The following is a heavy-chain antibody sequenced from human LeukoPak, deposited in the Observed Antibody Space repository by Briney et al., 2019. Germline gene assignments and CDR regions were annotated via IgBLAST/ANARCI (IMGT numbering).Heavy chain of an antibody. CDR2: IDPSGGST. D-gene: IGHD1-1*01. Sequence: ASVKVSCKASGYTFTSNYMHWVRQAPGQGLEWMGIIDPSGGSTSYALKFQGRVTMTRDTSTSTVYMELSSLRSEDTAVYYCARDNTTTGPFDYWGQGTLVTVSS. CDR3: ARDNTTTGPFDY. CDR1: GYTFTSNY. V-gene: IGHV1-46*01. J-gene: IGHJ4*02.